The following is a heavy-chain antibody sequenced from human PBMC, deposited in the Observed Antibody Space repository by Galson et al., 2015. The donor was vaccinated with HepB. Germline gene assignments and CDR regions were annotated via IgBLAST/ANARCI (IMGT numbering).Heavy chain of an antibody. CDR3: AKDRNSYSGSCCWWFDP. V-gene: IGHV3-23*01. D-gene: IGHD1-26*01. CDR2: ISGRGGST. CDR1: GFTFSSYA. Sequence: SLRLSCAASGFTFSSYAMSWVRQAPGKGLEWVSGISGRGGSTYYADSVKGWFTISRDNSKNTLFLQMNSLRAEDTAVYHCAKDRNSYSGSCCWWFDPWGQGTLVTVSS. J-gene: IGHJ5*02.